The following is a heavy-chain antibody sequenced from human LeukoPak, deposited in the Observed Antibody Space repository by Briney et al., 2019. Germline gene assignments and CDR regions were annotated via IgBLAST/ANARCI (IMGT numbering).Heavy chain of an antibody. D-gene: IGHD4-17*01. J-gene: IGHJ4*02. CDR1: GFTFSSYW. CDR2: INSDGSST. Sequence: GGSLRLSCAASGFTFSSYWMHWVRQAPGKGLVWVSRINSDGSSTSYADSVKGRFTISRDNAKNTLYLQMNSLRAEDTAVYYCAREDDYGDYLDYWGQGTLVTVSS. CDR3: AREDDYGDYLDY. V-gene: IGHV3-74*01.